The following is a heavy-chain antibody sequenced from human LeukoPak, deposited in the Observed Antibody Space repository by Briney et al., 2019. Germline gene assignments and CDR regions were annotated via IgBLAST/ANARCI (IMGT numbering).Heavy chain of an antibody. V-gene: IGHV3-74*01. CDR2: TNSDGSST. D-gene: IGHD1-26*01. J-gene: IGHJ4*02. Sequence: GGSLRLSCAASGFTFSNAWMSWVRQAPGKGLVWVSRTNSDGSSTSYADSVKGRFTISRDNAKNTLYLQMNSLRAEDTAVYYCARDEGAVGATPDYWGQGTLVTVSS. CDR1: GFTFSNAW. CDR3: ARDEGAVGATPDY.